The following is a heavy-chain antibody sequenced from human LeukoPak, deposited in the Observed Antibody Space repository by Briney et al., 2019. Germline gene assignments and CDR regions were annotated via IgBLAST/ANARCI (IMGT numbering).Heavy chain of an antibody. D-gene: IGHD3-10*01. J-gene: IGHJ4*02. CDR2: ISPSGST. CDR1: GPSIRDYY. CDR3: ASRGGPAGAGYSDY. Sequence: PSDTLSLTCTVSGPSIRDYYWNSIRQPAGTGLEWIGRISPSGSTNYNPSLKSRVTLSVDLSKNQFSLTLNSVTAADTAVYYCASRGGPAGAGYSDYWGQGALVTVSS. V-gene: IGHV4-4*07.